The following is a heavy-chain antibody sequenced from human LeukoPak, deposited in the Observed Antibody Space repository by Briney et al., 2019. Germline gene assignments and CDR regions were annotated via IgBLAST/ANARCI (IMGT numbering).Heavy chain of an antibody. J-gene: IGHJ4*02. CDR3: ARGYDSSGYFSD. V-gene: IGHV7-4-1*02. Sequence: GASVKVSCKASGYTFSSNAINWVRQAPGQGLEWMGWIDTNTGNPTYAQGFTGQFVFSLDTSVSTAYLQNSSLKAEDTAEYFCARGYDSSGYFSDWGQGTLVTVSS. CDR2: IDTNTGNP. D-gene: IGHD3-22*01. CDR1: GYTFSSNA.